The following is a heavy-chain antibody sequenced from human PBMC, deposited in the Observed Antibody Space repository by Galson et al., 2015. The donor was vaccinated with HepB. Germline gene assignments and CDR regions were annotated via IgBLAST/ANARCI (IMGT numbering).Heavy chain of an antibody. CDR1: GFTFRSHA. CDR3: AKGGSWYYYYYMDV. CDR2: ISGSGDDT. J-gene: IGHJ6*03. V-gene: IGHV3-23*01. D-gene: IGHD1-26*01. Sequence: SLRLSCAASGFTFRSHAMSWVRQAPGKGLEWVSSISGSGDDTYNADSVKGRFTISRDNSKNTVFLQMNSLRAEDTAVYYCAKGGSWYYYYYMDVWGKGTTVIVSS.